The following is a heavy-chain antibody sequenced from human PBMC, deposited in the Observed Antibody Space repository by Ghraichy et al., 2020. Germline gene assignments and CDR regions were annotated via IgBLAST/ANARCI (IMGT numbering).Heavy chain of an antibody. CDR1: AFTFSSYW. J-gene: IGHJ4*02. Sequence: GGSLRLSCAASAFTFSSYWMHWVRQAPGKGLVWVSRINSDGSSTSYADSVEGRFTISRDNAKNTLYLQMNSLRAEDTAVYYCARATRYSTGWFPSLGLDSWGQGTLVTVSS. CDR3: ARATRYSTGWFPSLGLDS. V-gene: IGHV3-74*01. CDR2: INSDGSST. D-gene: IGHD6-19*01.